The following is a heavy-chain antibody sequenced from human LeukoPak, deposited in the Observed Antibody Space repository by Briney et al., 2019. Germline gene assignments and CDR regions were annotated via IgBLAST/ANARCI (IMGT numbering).Heavy chain of an antibody. Sequence: SSETLSLTCAVYGGSFSGCYWTWIRQPPGKGLEWMGEISHSGSTNYNPSLKSRVTISVDTSKNQFSLKLTSVTAADTAMYYCARVIGYNWSYRYWYFDLWGRGTLVTVSS. CDR1: GGSFSGCY. V-gene: IGHV4-34*01. D-gene: IGHD1-7*01. J-gene: IGHJ2*01. CDR2: ISHSGST. CDR3: ARVIGYNWSYRYWYFDL.